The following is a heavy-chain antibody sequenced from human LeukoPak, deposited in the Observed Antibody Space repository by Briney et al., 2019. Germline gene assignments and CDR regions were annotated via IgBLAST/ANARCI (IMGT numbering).Heavy chain of an antibody. Sequence: GGSLRLSCAASGFTFSSYAMHWVRQAPGKGLEWVAVISYDGSNKYYADSVKGRFTISRDNSKNTLYLQMNSLRAEDTAVYYCARESYYDSSGYAIDYWGQGTLVTVSS. D-gene: IGHD3-22*01. J-gene: IGHJ4*02. CDR3: ARESYYDSSGYAIDY. V-gene: IGHV3-30-3*01. CDR2: ISYDGSNK. CDR1: GFTFSSYA.